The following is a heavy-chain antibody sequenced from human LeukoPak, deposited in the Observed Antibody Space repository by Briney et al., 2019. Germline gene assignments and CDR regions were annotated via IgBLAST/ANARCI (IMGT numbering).Heavy chain of an antibody. Sequence: PSETLSLTCAVHGGSFSGYYWSWIRQHPGKGLEWIGYIYYSGSTYYNPSLKSRVTISVDTSKNQFSLKLSSVTAADTAVYYCARAPESYGSGSYYRDPNWFDPWGQGTLVTVSS. CDR1: GGSFSGYY. CDR2: IYYSGST. CDR3: ARAPESYGSGSYYRDPNWFDP. V-gene: IGHV4-31*11. J-gene: IGHJ5*02. D-gene: IGHD3-10*01.